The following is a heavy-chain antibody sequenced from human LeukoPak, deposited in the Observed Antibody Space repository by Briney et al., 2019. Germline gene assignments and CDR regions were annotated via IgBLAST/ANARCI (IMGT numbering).Heavy chain of an antibody. CDR2: IYSGGSI. CDR3: ASGAPHYGMDV. V-gene: IGHV3-53*01. Sequence: GGSLRLSCAASGFTVSSNYMSWVRQAPGKGLEWVSVIYSGGSIYYADSVKGRFTISRDNSKNTLYLQMNSLRAEDTAVYYCASGAPHYGMDVWGQGTTVTVSS. D-gene: IGHD3-16*01. CDR1: GFTVSSNY. J-gene: IGHJ6*02.